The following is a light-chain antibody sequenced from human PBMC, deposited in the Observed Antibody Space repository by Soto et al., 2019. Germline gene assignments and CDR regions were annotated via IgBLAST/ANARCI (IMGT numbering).Light chain of an antibody. CDR1: SSDVGGYNY. CDR3: SSDTSSSTPRV. V-gene: IGLV2-14*01. CDR2: EVS. J-gene: IGLJ1*01. Sequence: QSALTQPASVSGSPGQSITISCTGTSSDVGGYNYVSWYQQHPGKAPKLMIYEVSNRPSGVSNRFSGSKSGTTASLTISGLPAEDDADYYCSSDTSSSTPRVFGTGTKLTVL.